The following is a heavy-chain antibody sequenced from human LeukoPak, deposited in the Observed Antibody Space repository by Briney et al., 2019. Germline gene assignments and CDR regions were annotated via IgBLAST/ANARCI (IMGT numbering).Heavy chain of an antibody. CDR2: IYWNDDK. Sequence: SGPTLVKPTQTLTLTCTFSGFSLSTSGVGVGWIRQPPGKALEWLALIYWNDDKRYSLSLKSRLTITKDTSKNQVVLTMTNMDPVDTATYYCAHQGGYDILTGYYFDYWGQGTLVTVSS. CDR3: AHQGGYDILTGYYFDY. V-gene: IGHV2-5*01. D-gene: IGHD3-9*01. J-gene: IGHJ4*02. CDR1: GFSLSTSGVG.